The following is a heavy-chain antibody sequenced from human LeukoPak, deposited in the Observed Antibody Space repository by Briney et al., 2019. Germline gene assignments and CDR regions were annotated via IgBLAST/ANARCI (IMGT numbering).Heavy chain of an antibody. J-gene: IGHJ3*02. CDR1: GFTFSSYG. D-gene: IGHD3-10*01. CDR2: ISYDGSNK. CDR3: ARTGLDDAFDI. V-gene: IGHV3-30*03. Sequence: PGGSLRLSCAASGFTFSSYGMHWVRQAPGKGLEWVAVISYDGSNKYYADSVKGRFTISRDNSKNTLYLQMNSLRAEDTAVYYCARTGLDDAFDIWGQGTMVTVSS.